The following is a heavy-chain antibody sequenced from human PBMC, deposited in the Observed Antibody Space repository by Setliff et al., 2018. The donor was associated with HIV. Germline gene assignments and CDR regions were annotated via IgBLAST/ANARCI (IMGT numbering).Heavy chain of an antibody. J-gene: IGHJ4*02. CDR2: IRYDRTT. V-gene: IGHV4-30-4*08. CDR3: ARVRRDGNSFDD. Sequence: WVRQAPGKGLEWVAFIRYDRTTNYNPSLRSRVTISLDTSKNQFSLKLSSVTAADTAVYFCARVRRDGNSFDDWGQGTLVTVSS. D-gene: IGHD4-4*01.